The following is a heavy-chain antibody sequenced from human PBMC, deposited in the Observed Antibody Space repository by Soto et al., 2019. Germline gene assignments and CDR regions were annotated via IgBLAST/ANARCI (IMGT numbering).Heavy chain of an antibody. Sequence: PGGSLRLSCAASGFTFRSYAMSWARQAPGKGLEWVSSLLRSGNTIYYADSVKGRFTISRDNAKNSMYLQMNSLRAEDTAVYYCARGGSYFDDWGQGTLVTVSS. CDR3: ARGGSYFDD. D-gene: IGHD1-26*01. CDR1: GFTFRSYA. CDR2: LLRSGNTI. V-gene: IGHV3-48*03. J-gene: IGHJ4*02.